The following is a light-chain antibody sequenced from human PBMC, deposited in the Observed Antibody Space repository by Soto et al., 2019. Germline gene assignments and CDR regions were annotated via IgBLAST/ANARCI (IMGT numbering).Light chain of an antibody. V-gene: IGLV2-11*01. CDR2: DVS. J-gene: IGLJ1*01. CDR3: YSYAGSYTFYV. CDR1: SSDVGGYNY. Sequence: QSALTQPRPVSGSPGQSVTISCTGTSSDVGGYNYVSWYQQYPGKAPKFMIYDVSKRPSGVPDRFSGSKSGNTASLTISGLQAEDEADYYCYSYAGSYTFYVFGTGTKVTVL.